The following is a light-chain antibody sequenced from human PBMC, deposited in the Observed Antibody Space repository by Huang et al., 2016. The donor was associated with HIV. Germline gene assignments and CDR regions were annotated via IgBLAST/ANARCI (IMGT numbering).Light chain of an antibody. CDR2: GAS. V-gene: IGKV3-15*01. J-gene: IGKJ1*01. CDR1: QSVTGN. CDR3: QQYNTWPSPWT. Sequence: EIVLTQSPGTLSLSPGERATLSCRASQSVTGNLAWYQHRPGQPPRLLIYGASTRAANVPARFSGTGSGTEFTLTIGSLKSEDSAVYYCQQYNTWPSPWTFGQGTKMEIK.